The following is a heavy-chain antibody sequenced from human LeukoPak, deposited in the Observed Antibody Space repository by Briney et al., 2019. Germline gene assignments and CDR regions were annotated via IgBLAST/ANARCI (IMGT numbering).Heavy chain of an antibody. V-gene: IGHV3-23*03. D-gene: IGHD4-17*01. Sequence: GGSLRLSCAASGFTFSSYAMGWVRQAPGRGLEWVSFIYADGNTYYADSVKGRFTISRDISKNAVYLQMNSLRAEDTAVYYCARDSYGDANFDSWGQGTLVTVSS. CDR1: GFTFSSYA. CDR2: IYADGNT. J-gene: IGHJ4*02. CDR3: ARDSYGDANFDS.